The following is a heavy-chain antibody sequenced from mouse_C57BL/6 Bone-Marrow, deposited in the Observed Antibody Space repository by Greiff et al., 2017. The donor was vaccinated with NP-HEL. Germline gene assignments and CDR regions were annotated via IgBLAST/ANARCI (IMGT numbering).Heavy chain of an antibody. CDR2: IDPENGDP. Sequence: VQLQQSGAELVRPGASVKLSCTASCFNITDDYMPWLKQSPDTGLEWIGWIDPENGDPESASKFQGKATITADTSSNTAYLQRSSLTSEDTAVYYCTTWEAMDYWGQGTSVTVSS. D-gene: IGHD4-1*01. J-gene: IGHJ4*01. CDR1: CFNITDDY. CDR3: TTWEAMDY. V-gene: IGHV14-4*01.